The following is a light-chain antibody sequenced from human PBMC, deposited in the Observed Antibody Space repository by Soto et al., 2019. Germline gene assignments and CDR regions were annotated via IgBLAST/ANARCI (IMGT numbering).Light chain of an antibody. J-gene: IGKJ5*01. Sequence: DSQMTQSPSSLSASVGDRVNITCRASQTVSSYLNWYQQKPGTVPKLLIYATSNLQSGVPSRFSGRGFGTDFTLTISSLQPEDFATYYCQQSFTTPSFGQGTRLEIK. V-gene: IGKV1-39*01. CDR2: ATS. CDR3: QQSFTTPS. CDR1: QTVSSY.